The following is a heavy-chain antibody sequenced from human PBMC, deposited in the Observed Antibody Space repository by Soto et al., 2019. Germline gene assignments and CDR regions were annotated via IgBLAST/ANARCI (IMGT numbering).Heavy chain of an antibody. CDR3: ARATGSSTSFELYYYQYYGMDV. J-gene: IGHJ6*02. CDR1: GGTFSSYA. V-gene: IGHV1-69*06. CDR2: IIPISGTA. D-gene: IGHD2-2*01. Sequence: QVQLVQSGAEVKKPGSSVKVSCKASGGTFSSYAISWVRQAPGQGLEWMGGIIPISGTANYAQKFQGRVTIDATKSTNMEMSSLRYEDTAVYYCARATGSSTSFELYYYQYYGMDVWGQGNTVTVSS.